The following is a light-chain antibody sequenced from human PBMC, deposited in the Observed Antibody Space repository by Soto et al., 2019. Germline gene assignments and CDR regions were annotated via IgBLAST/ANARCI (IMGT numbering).Light chain of an antibody. J-gene: IGLJ2*01. V-gene: IGLV2-14*03. CDR2: DVS. Sequence: QSVLTQPASVSGSPGQPITISCSGSTSDIGAYNYVSWYQQHPGKAPKLLIYDVSYRPSGISDRFSGSKSGNTASLTISGLQPEDEADYYCSSYGDSRILFGGGTKVTVL. CDR1: TSDIGAYNY. CDR3: SSYGDSRIL.